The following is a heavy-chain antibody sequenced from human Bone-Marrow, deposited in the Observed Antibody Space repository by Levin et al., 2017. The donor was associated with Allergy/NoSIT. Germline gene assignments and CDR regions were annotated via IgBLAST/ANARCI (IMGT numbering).Heavy chain of an antibody. D-gene: IGHD2-15*01. V-gene: IGHV1-69*13. CDR2: IIPLLGPA. CDR1: GGAFSNYA. J-gene: IGHJ4*02. CDR3: ARDGWGVCSDGGCSSH. Sequence: SVKVSCKASGGAFSNYAFSWVRQAPGQGLEWMGGIIPLLGPANYAQRFQGRVTITADESTRTVYMELNSLTSHDTALYFCARDGWGVCSDGGCSSHWGQGTLVTVSS.